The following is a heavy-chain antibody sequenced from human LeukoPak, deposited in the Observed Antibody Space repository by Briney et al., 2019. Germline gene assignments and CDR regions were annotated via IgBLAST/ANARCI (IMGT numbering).Heavy chain of an antibody. CDR1: GGSISSGSYY. D-gene: IGHD3-3*01. CDR3: ARLGRSGPLS. Sequence: SETLSLTCTVSGGSISSGSYYWSWIRQPAGKGLEWIGRIYASGSTNYNPSLKSRVTISVDTSKNQFSLKLSSVTAADTAVYYCARLGRSGPLSWGQGTLVTVSS. J-gene: IGHJ5*02. CDR2: IYASGST. V-gene: IGHV4-61*02.